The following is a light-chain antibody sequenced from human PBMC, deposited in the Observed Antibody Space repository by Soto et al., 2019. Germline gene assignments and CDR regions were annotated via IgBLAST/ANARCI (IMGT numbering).Light chain of an antibody. CDR3: SSYTNSSPLCV. V-gene: IGLV2-14*03. J-gene: IGLJ1*01. CDR1: SSDVGGYNY. Sequence: QSVLTQPASVSGSPGQSSTISCTGTSSDVGGYNYVSWYQQHPGKAHKLMIYEVSNRPSGVSNRFSGRKSGNTDTQTISCLQAEDEADYYCSSYTNSSPLCVFGPGTKLTVL. CDR2: EVS.